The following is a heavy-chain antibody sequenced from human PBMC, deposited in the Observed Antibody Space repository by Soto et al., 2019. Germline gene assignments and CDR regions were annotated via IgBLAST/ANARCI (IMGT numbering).Heavy chain of an antibody. CDR2: IFWDDDK. CDR1: CFSLSTSRVA. D-gene: IGHD3-3*01. Sequence: SGPTLVNPTQTLTLTCTFSCFSLSTSRVAVGWIRQAPRKATEWLAFIFWDDDKRYSPALENRLTITKDTSKNQVVLTMTNMDPVNTATYYCARIFDFWSGYYFSYWGRGTLVTVSS. J-gene: IGHJ4*02. V-gene: IGHV2-5*02. CDR3: ARIFDFWSGYYFSY.